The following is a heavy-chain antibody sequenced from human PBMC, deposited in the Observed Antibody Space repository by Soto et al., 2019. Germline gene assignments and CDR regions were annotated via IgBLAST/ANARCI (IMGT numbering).Heavy chain of an antibody. CDR3: ARVACAGCYFDYFDY. CDR2: IWYDGSNP. D-gene: IGHD2-15*01. Sequence: PGGSLRLSCAASGFTFSTSGMHWVRQAPGKGLEWVAVIWYDGSNPYYADSVKGRFTISRDNSKNTLYLQMNSLRAEDTAVYFCARVACAGCYFDYFDYWGQGTLVTVSS. CDR1: GFTFSTSG. J-gene: IGHJ4*02. V-gene: IGHV3-33*01.